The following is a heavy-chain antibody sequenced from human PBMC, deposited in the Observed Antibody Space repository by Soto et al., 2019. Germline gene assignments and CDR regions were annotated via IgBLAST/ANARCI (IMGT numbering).Heavy chain of an antibody. Sequence: GGSLRLSCAASGFTVSSNYMSWVRQAPGQGLEWVSVIYSGDTTYYADSVKGRFTISRDNSKNTLFLQMNSLRAEDTAVYYCATRIAATGRYFFDYCGQGTLVTVSS. D-gene: IGHD6-13*01. CDR1: GFTVSSNY. V-gene: IGHV3-53*01. J-gene: IGHJ4*02. CDR3: ATRIAATGRYFFDY. CDR2: IYSGDTT.